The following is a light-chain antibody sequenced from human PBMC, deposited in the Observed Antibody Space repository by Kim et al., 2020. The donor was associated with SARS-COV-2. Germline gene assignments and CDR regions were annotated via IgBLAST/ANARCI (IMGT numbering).Light chain of an antibody. J-gene: IGLJ2*01. CDR1: TCNIGTTT. CDR3: ATWDVSLEGRV. V-gene: IGLV1-44*01. Sequence: GQRVTIYCAGGTCNIGTTTVNWYHQLPGTAPRLLIYYIDRRPSGVPDRFSGSRSGNSASLAISGLQSEDEGDYYCATWDVSLEGRVFGGGTQLTVL. CDR2: YID.